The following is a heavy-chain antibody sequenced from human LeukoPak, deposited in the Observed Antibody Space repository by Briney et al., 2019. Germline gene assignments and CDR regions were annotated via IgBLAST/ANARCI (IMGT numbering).Heavy chain of an antibody. Sequence: ASVKVSCKASGYTFTSYGISWVRQAPGQGLEWMGWISAYNGNTNYAQKLQGRVTMTRDMSTSTVYMELSSLRSEDTAVYYCARERYSGYEYYFDYWGQGTLVTVSS. CDR2: ISAYNGNT. J-gene: IGHJ4*02. D-gene: IGHD5-12*01. CDR1: GYTFTSYG. CDR3: ARERYSGYEYYFDY. V-gene: IGHV1-18*01.